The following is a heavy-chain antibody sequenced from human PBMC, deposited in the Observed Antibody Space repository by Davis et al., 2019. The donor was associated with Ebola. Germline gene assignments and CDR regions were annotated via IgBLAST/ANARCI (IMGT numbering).Heavy chain of an antibody. CDR2: IIPIFGTA. D-gene: IGHD6-6*01. Sequence: SVKVSCKASGYTFNLYAISWVRQAPGQGLEWMGGIIPIFGTANYAQKFQGRVTITADESTSTAYMELSSLRSEDTAVYYCAREVPSRHYGMDVWGKGTTVTVSS. CDR3: AREVPSRHYGMDV. CDR1: GYTFNLYA. J-gene: IGHJ6*04. V-gene: IGHV1-69*13.